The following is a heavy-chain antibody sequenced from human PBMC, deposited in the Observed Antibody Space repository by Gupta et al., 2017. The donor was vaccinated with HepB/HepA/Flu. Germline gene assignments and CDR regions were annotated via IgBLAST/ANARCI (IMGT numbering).Heavy chain of an antibody. V-gene: IGHV3-30*18. CDR3: AKALYYYYGMDV. CDR2: ISYDGSNK. Sequence: QVQLVESGGGVVQPGRSLRLSCAASGFTFSSYGMHWVRQAPGKGLEWVAVISYDGSNKYYADSVKGRFTISRDNSKNTLYLQMNSLRAEDTAGYYCAKALYYYYGMDVWGQGTTVTVSS. CDR1: GFTFSSYG. J-gene: IGHJ6*02.